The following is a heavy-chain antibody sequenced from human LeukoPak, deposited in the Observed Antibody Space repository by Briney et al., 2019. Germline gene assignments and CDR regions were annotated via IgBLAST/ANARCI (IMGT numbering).Heavy chain of an antibody. Sequence: SETLSLTCAVYGGSFSGYYWSWIRQPPGKGLEWIGEINHSGSTNYNPSLKSRVTISVDTSKNQFSLKLSSVTAADTAVYYCAKHRENWNAGCDYWGQGTLVTVSS. J-gene: IGHJ4*02. CDR3: AKHRENWNAGCDY. CDR2: INHSGST. CDR1: GGSFSGYY. V-gene: IGHV4-34*01. D-gene: IGHD1-1*01.